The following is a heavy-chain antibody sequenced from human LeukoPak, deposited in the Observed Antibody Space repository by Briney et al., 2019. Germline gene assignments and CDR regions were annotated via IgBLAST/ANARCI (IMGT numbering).Heavy chain of an antibody. CDR1: GYTFTSFD. J-gene: IGHJ6*03. CDR3: ARSPGDYYYYYMDV. V-gene: IGHV1-8*01. D-gene: IGHD4-17*01. CDR2: MNPNSGNT. Sequence: ASVKVSCKASGYTFTSFDINWVRQATGQGLEWMGWMNPNSGNTGYVQKFQGRVTMTRNTSISTAYMELSSLRSEDTAVYYCARSPGDYYYYYMDVWGKGTTVTVSS.